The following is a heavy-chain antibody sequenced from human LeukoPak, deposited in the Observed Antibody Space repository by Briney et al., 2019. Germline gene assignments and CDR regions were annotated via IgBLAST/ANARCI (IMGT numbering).Heavy chain of an antibody. V-gene: IGHV1-8*01. D-gene: IGHD3-3*01. CDR1: GYTFTNYD. CDR2: MNPNSGDT. Sequence: ASVKVSCKASGYTFTNYDINWVRQATGQGLEWMGWMNPNSGDTGYAQKFQGRVTMTRDTSISTAYMELNSLRSEDTAVYYCARGFSGYDTNDLAFSYYWGQGTPVTVSS. J-gene: IGHJ4*02. CDR3: ARGFSGYDTNDLAFSYY.